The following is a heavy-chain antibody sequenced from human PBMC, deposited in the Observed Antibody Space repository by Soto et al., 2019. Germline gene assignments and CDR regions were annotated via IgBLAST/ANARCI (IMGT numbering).Heavy chain of an antibody. CDR2: INYGGST. CDR3: AGGVFP. CDR1: GGSISSGGYY. V-gene: IGHV4-31*03. Sequence: QVQLQESGPGRVKPSQTLSLTCTVSGGSISSGGYYWSWIRRHPGKGLEWIGYINYGGSTYYNPPLKRRVTMSVDTSKDQFSLKLSAVTAADTAVYHCAGGVFPWGQGTLVTVSS. J-gene: IGHJ5*02.